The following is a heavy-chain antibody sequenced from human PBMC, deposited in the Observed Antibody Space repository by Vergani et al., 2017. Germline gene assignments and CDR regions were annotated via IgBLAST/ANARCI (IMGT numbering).Heavy chain of an antibody. J-gene: IGHJ4*02. CDR3: ARGDYGILTGYRY. CDR2: INPSGGHT. Sequence: QVQVVQSGAEVKKSGASEKVSCKTSGYTFSNYYMHWVRQAPGQGLEWMGIINPSGGHTNYAQKFQGRVTMTRDTSTSTVYMELCSLRSEDTAIYYCARGDYGILTGYRYWGQGTLVTVSA. V-gene: IGHV1-46*01. D-gene: IGHD3-9*01. CDR1: GYTFSNYY.